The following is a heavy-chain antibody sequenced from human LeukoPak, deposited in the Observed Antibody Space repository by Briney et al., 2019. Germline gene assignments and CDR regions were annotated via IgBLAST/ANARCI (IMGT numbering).Heavy chain of an antibody. CDR3: VRGGIVPAAVGYYYYGMDV. Sequence: ASVKVSCKTSGYTSTGYYMHWVRQAPGQGLEWMGRINPNSGGTNYAQNFQGRVTMTRDTSISTAHMELSRLRSDDTAVYYCVRGGIVPAAVGYYYYGMDVWGQGTTVTVSS. CDR1: GYTSTGYY. CDR2: INPNSGGT. D-gene: IGHD2-2*01. J-gene: IGHJ6*02. V-gene: IGHV1-2*06.